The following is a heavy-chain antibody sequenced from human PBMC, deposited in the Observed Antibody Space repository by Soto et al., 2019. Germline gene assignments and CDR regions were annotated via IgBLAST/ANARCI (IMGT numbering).Heavy chain of an antibody. CDR3: ARDPSYGGNQHPPFDY. D-gene: IGHD4-17*01. J-gene: IGHJ4*02. CDR1: GFTFSSYA. Sequence: QVQLVESGGGVVQPGRSLRLSCEASGFTFSSYAMHWVRQAPGKGLEWVAVISYDGSNKYYADSVKGRFTISRDNSKNTLYLQMNSLRAEDTAVYYCARDPSYGGNQHPPFDYWGQGTLVTVSS. CDR2: ISYDGSNK. V-gene: IGHV3-30-3*01.